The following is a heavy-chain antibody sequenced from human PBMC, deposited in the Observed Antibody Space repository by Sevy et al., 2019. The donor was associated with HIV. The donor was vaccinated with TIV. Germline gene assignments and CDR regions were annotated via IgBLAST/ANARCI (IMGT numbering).Heavy chain of an antibody. CDR3: TREDIVLGEDNYYGMDV. Sequence: GGSLRLSCVVSGFSVSSNYMSWVRQAPGKGLEWVSNIYSDGRTYYADSVRGRFTIPKDTSRNTMYLEMKSLRAEDTAVYYCTREDIVLGEDNYYGMDVWGHGTTVTVSS. CDR1: GFSVSSNY. V-gene: IGHV3-53*01. D-gene: IGHD3-16*01. CDR2: IYSDGRT. J-gene: IGHJ6*02.